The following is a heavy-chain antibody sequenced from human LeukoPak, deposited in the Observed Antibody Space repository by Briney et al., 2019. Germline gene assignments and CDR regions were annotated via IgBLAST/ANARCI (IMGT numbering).Heavy chain of an antibody. V-gene: IGHV3-7*01. Sequence: GGSLRLSCAASGFSFSSYWMSWVRQAPGKGLEWVANINQDGSEKYYVDSVKGRFTISRDNAKNSLYLQMNSLRAEDTAVYYCARGTSPQIAVTYYFDYWGQGTLVTVSS. CDR3: ARGTSPQIAVTYYFDY. D-gene: IGHD6-19*01. CDR1: GFSFSSYW. J-gene: IGHJ4*02. CDR2: INQDGSEK.